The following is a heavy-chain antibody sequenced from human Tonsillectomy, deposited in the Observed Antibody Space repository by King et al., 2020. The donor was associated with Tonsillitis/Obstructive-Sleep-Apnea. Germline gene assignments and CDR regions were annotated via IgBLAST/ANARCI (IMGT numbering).Heavy chain of an antibody. Sequence: VQLQESGPGLVKPSKTLSLTCTVSGGSISTGGYYWSWIRQHPGKGLEWIGYIYYSGSTYYNPSLKSRVTISVDTSKNQFSLKLRSVTAADTAVYYCARGVDYYDSSGQNNWFDPWGQGTLVTVSS. D-gene: IGHD3-22*01. V-gene: IGHV4-31*03. J-gene: IGHJ5*02. CDR2: IYYSGST. CDR1: GGSISTGGYY. CDR3: ARGVDYYDSSGQNNWFDP.